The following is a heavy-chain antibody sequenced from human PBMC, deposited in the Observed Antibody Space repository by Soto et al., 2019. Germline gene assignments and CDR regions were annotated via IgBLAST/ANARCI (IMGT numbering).Heavy chain of an antibody. Sequence: SETLSLTCTVSGGSISSGGYYWSWIRQHPGKGLEWIGYIYYSGSTYYNPSLKSRVTISVDTSKNQFSLKLSSVTAADTAVYYCAIRYYYDSSGTRPFDYWGQGTLVTVSS. CDR2: IYYSGST. CDR3: AIRYYYDSSGTRPFDY. CDR1: GGSISSGGYY. D-gene: IGHD3-22*01. J-gene: IGHJ4*02. V-gene: IGHV4-31*03.